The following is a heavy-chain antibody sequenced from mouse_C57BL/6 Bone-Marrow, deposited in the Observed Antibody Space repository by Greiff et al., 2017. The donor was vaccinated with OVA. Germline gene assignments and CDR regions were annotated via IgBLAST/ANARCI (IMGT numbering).Heavy chain of an antibody. CDR2: ISSGSSTI. V-gene: IGHV5-17*01. J-gene: IGHJ4*01. Sequence: EVMLVESGGGLVKPGGSLKLSCAASGFTFSDYGMHWVRQAPEKGLEWVAYISSGSSTIYYADTVKGRFTISRDNAKNTLFLQMTSLRSEDTAMYYCAREGSNWVYAMDYWGQGTSVTVSS. CDR3: AREGSNWVYAMDY. CDR1: GFTFSDYG. D-gene: IGHD4-1*01.